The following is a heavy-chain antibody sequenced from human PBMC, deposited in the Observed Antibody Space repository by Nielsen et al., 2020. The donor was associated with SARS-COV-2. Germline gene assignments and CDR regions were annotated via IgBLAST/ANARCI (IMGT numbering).Heavy chain of an antibody. CDR2: IKSKTDGGTT. CDR3: TTEYTDSSGWYGGYYYYGMDV. D-gene: IGHD6-19*01. J-gene: IGHJ6*02. V-gene: IGHV3-15*01. Sequence: WIRQPPGKGLEWVGRIKSKTDGGTTDYAAPVKGRFTISRDDSKNTLYLQMNSLKTEDTAVYYCTTEYTDSSGWYGGYYYYGMDVWGQGTTVTVSS.